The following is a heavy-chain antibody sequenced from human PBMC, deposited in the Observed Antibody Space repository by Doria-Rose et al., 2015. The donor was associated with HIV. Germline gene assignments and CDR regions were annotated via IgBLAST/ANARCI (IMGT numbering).Heavy chain of an antibody. V-gene: IGHV4-38-2*02. J-gene: IGHJ4*02. CDR1: GYSISSGSY. CDR3: AKTSGGSDF. Sequence: QVQLQESGPGLVKPSETLSLTCSVSGYSISSGSYWGWIRQPPGGGLEWLGSIYPSGYTYYNPPLESRLTPSVDTSNNKFSLKRSSVTAADTAVYYCAKTSGGSDFWGQGTLVTVSS. CDR2: IYPSGYT. D-gene: IGHD2-15*01.